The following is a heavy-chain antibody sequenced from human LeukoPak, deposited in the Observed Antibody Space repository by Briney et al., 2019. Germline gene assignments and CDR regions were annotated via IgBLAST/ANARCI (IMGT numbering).Heavy chain of an antibody. CDR1: GGSFSGYY. J-gene: IGHJ4*02. V-gene: IGHV4-34*01. CDR3: ARGIPGYFGTSGYYYEY. D-gene: IGHD3-22*01. CDR2: INHSGST. Sequence: SETLSLTCAVYGGSFSGYYWSWIRQPPGKGLEWIGEINHSGSTNYNPSLKSRVTISVDTSKNQFSLSLTSVSAADTAVYYCARGIPGYFGTSGYYYEYWGQGTLVTVSS.